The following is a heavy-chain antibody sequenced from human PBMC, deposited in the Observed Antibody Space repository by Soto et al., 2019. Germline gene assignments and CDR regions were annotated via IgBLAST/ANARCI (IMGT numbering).Heavy chain of an antibody. V-gene: IGHV4-39*01. J-gene: IGHJ5*02. Sequence: QLLLQESGPGLVKPSETLSLTCTVSGGSILDSTYYWAWIRQSPGKGLEWIGTIFYSGGTFYTPSLKSRVTMSVDTSNNHFSLELSSVTAADTAVYYCARQASGYYYGGFDPWGQGTLVTVSS. CDR3: ARQASGYYYGGFDP. D-gene: IGHD3-22*01. CDR1: GGSILDSTYY. CDR2: IFYSGGT.